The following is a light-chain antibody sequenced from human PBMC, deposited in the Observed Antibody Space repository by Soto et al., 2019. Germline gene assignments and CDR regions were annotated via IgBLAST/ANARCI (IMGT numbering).Light chain of an antibody. CDR1: PSISSY. CDR2: AAS. Sequence: DIQMTQSPSSLSASVGDRVTITCRASPSISSYLNWYQQRPGKAPQLLIYAASSLQSGVPSRFSGSGSGTDFTLTISSLLPEDFAAYYCQQSYSTPPTFGQGTKVEIK. CDR3: QQSYSTPPT. V-gene: IGKV1-39*01. J-gene: IGKJ1*01.